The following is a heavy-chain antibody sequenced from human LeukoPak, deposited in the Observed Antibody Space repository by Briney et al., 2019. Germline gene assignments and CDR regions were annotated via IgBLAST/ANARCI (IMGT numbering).Heavy chain of an antibody. V-gene: IGHV1-69*05. J-gene: IGHJ4*02. Sequence: SVKVSCKASGGTFSSYAISWVRQAPGQGLEWMGGIIPIFGTANYAQKFQGRVTITTDESTSTAYMELSSLRSEDTAVYYCARGGDCSSTSCYIPSGNYWGQGTLVTVSS. CDR1: GGTFSSYA. CDR2: IIPIFGTA. D-gene: IGHD2-2*02. CDR3: ARGGDCSSTSCYIPSGNY.